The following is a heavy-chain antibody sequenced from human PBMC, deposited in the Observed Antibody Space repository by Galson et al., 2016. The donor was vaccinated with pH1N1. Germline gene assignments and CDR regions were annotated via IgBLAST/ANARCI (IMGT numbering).Heavy chain of an antibody. CDR1: GGSMNSADYY. Sequence: TLSLTCTVSGGSMNSADYYWSWIRQPPGKGLEWIGYIYYSGTTYFSPSLKSRLSMSVDMSNNQFSLTLNSVTAADTAVYYCARGEGIRYYYSGMDVWSQGTTVTVFS. CDR2: IYYSGTT. J-gene: IGHJ6*02. D-gene: IGHD3-16*01. CDR3: ARGEGIRYYYSGMDV. V-gene: IGHV4-30-4*01.